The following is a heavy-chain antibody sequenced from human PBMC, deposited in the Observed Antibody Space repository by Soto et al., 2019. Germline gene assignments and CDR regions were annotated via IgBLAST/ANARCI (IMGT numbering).Heavy chain of an antibody. Sequence: GASVKVSCKASGYTFTNFYIHWVRQAPGQGLEWMGLVNPYGGGAAYAPKFQDRVTLTFDTSTSTVYMELSSLTSGDTAVYYCARVASPGGALDIWGQGTVVTVSS. D-gene: IGHD2-15*01. CDR3: ARVASPGGALDI. CDR2: VNPYGGGA. J-gene: IGHJ3*02. V-gene: IGHV1-46*01. CDR1: GYTFTNFY.